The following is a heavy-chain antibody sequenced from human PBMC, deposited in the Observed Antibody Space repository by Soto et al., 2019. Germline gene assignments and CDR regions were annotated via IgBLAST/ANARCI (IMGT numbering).Heavy chain of an antibody. Sequence: QVQLVESGGGVVQPGRSLRLSCAASGFTFSSYAMQWVRQAPGKGLEWVALISYDGSNKYYADSVKGRFTISRDNSKNTLYLQMNSLRAEDTAVYYCARNWGYSYGYPPGYWGQGTLVTVSS. J-gene: IGHJ4*02. CDR1: GFTFSSYA. V-gene: IGHV3-30-3*01. CDR2: ISYDGSNK. CDR3: ARNWGYSYGYPPGY. D-gene: IGHD5-18*01.